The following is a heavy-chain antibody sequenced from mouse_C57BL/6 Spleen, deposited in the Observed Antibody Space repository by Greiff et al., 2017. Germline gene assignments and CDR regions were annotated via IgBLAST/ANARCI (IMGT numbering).Heavy chain of an antibody. D-gene: IGHD1-1*01. CDR2: IDPSDSYT. CDR3: ASYYGSSSWFAY. CDR1: GYTFTSYW. V-gene: IGHV1-50*01. Sequence: QVQLQQPGAELVKPGASVKLSCKASGYTFTSYWMQWVKPRPGQGLEWIGEIDPSDSYTNYNQKFKGKATLTVDTSSSTAYMQLSSLTSEDSAVYYCASYYGSSSWFAYWGQGTLVTVSA. J-gene: IGHJ3*01.